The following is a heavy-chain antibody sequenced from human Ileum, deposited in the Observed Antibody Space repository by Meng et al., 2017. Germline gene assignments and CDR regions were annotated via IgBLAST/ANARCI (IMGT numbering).Heavy chain of an antibody. CDR3: AGRHSDAFDS. CDR1: GFTFSTSA. D-gene: IGHD2-21*02. J-gene: IGHJ4*02. V-gene: IGHV3-23*01. CDR2: ISSGGGTA. Sequence: GESLKISCTASGFTFSTSAMSWVRQAPGKALQWVSTISSGGGTADYADSVKGRFTISRDNSKNTLYLQMRSLRAEDTAVYYCAGRHSDAFDSWGQGTLVTVSS.